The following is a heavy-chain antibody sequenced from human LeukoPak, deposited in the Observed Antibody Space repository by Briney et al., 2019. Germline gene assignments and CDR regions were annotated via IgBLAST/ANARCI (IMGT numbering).Heavy chain of an antibody. V-gene: IGHV3-21*01. D-gene: IGHD5-18*01. CDR1: GFTFSSYS. J-gene: IGHJ5*02. CDR2: ISSSSSYI. CDR3: ARDLSGYSYAHRGWFDP. Sequence: PGRSLRLSCAASGFTFSSYSMNWVRQAPGKGLEWVSSISSSSSYIYYADSVKGRFTISRDNAKNSLYLQMNSLRAEDTAVYYCARDLSGYSYAHRGWFDPWGQGTLVTVSS.